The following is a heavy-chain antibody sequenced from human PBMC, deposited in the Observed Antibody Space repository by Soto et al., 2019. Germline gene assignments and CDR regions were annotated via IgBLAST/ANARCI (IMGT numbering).Heavy chain of an antibody. CDR2: IIPIFGTA. CDR1: GGTFSSYA. Sequence: QVQLVQSGAEVKKPGSSVKVSCKASGGTFSSYAISWVRQAPGQGLEWMGGIIPIFGTANYAQKFQGRVTITADESTSTAYMELSSLRSEDTAVYYCASVRGPRIVGATLPWFDPWGQGTLVTVSS. CDR3: ASVRGPRIVGATLPWFDP. V-gene: IGHV1-69*01. J-gene: IGHJ5*02. D-gene: IGHD1-26*01.